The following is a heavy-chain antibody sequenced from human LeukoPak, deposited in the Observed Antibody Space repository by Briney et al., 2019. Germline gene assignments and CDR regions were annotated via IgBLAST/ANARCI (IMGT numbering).Heavy chain of an antibody. CDR1: GGSISSYY. J-gene: IGHJ3*02. V-gene: IGHV4-59*01. D-gene: IGHD6-13*01. Sequence: SETLSLTCTVSGGSISSYYWSWIRQPPGKGLEWIGYIYYSGSTNYNPSLKSRVTISVDTSKNQFPLRLSSVTAADTAVYYCARKDRSRLDAFAIWGQGTMVTVSS. CDR3: ARKDRSRLDAFAI. CDR2: IYYSGST.